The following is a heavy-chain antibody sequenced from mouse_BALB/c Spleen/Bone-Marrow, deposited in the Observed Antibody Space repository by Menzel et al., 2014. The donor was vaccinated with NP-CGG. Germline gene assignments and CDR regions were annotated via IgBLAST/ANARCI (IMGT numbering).Heavy chain of an antibody. D-gene: IGHD2-12*01. V-gene: IGHV1-4*01. Sequence: QFQLQQSGAELARPGASVKMSCKASGYTFTSYTMHWVKQRPGQGLEWIGYINPSRGYTNYNQKFKDKATLTADKSSSTAYMQLSSLTSEDYAVYYCERAAYYRYDEGAWFAYWGQGTLVTVSA. CDR1: GYTFTSYT. J-gene: IGHJ3*01. CDR3: ERAAYYRYDEGAWFAY. CDR2: INPSRGYT.